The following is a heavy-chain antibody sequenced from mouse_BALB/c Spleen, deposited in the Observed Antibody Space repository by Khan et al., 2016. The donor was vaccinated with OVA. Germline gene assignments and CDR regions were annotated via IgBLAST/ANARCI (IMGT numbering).Heavy chain of an antibody. Sequence: EVKLEESGPGLVKPSQSLSLTCTVTGYSITSDYAWNWIRQFPGNKLEWMGYISYIGSTSYNPSLKSRISITRDTSKNQFFLQLNSVTTEDTATXYCARLGPGFAYWGQGTLVTVSA. CDR1: GYSITSDYA. CDR3: ARLGPGFAY. J-gene: IGHJ3*01. V-gene: IGHV3-2*02. D-gene: IGHD4-1*01. CDR2: ISYIGST.